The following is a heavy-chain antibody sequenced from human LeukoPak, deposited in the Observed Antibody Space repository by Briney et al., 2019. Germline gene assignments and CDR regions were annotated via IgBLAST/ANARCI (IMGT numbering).Heavy chain of an antibody. J-gene: IGHJ5*02. Sequence: SETLSLTCTVSGGSISSSSYYWGWIRQPPGKGLEWIGSIYYSGSTYYNPSLKSRVTISVDTSKNQFSLKLSSVTAADTAVYYCARHWTRKSLDPWGQGTLVTVSS. CDR2: IYYSGST. CDR3: ARHWTRKSLDP. V-gene: IGHV4-39*01. CDR1: GGSISSSSYY. D-gene: IGHD3/OR15-3a*01.